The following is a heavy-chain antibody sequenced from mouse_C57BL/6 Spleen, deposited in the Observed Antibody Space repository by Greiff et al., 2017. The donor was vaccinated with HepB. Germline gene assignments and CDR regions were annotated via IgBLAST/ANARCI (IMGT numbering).Heavy chain of an antibody. J-gene: IGHJ2*01. CDR1: GFTFSDYG. V-gene: IGHV5-17*01. CDR3: ARSYYGGFDY. Sequence: EVMLVESGGGLVKPGGSLKLSCAASGFTFSDYGMHWVRQAPEKGLEWVAYISSGSSTIYYADTVKGRFTISRDNAKNTLFLQMTSLRSEDTAMYYCARSYYGGFDYWGQGTTLTVSS. CDR2: ISSGSSTI. D-gene: IGHD1-1*02.